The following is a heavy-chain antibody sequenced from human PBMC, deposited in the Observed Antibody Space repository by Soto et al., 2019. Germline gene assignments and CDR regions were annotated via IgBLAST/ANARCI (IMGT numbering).Heavy chain of an antibody. CDR2: IYYSGST. Sequence: SETLSLTCTVSGGSISSYYWSWIRQPPGKGLEWIGYIYYSGSTNYNPSLKSRVTISVDTSKNQFSLKLSSVTAADTAVYYCAREGIAVAGRRWFDPWGQGTLVTVS. CDR1: GGSISSYY. V-gene: IGHV4-59*01. CDR3: AREGIAVAGRRWFDP. D-gene: IGHD6-19*01. J-gene: IGHJ5*02.